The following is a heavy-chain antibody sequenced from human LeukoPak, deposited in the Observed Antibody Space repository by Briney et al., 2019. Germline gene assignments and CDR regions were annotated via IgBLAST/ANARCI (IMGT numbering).Heavy chain of an antibody. CDR2: IYYSGST. Sequence: PSETLSLTCTVSGGSISSSSYYWGWIRQPPGKGLEWIGSIYYSGSTYYNPSLKSRVTISVDTSKNQFSLKLSSVTAADTAVYYCARPRGMVATEFDYWGQGTLVTVSS. J-gene: IGHJ4*02. V-gene: IGHV4-39*01. CDR3: ARPRGMVATEFDY. D-gene: IGHD5-12*01. CDR1: GGSISSSSYY.